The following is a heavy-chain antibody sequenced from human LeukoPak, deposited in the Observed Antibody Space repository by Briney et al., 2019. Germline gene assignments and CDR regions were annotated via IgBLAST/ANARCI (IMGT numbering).Heavy chain of an antibody. D-gene: IGHD6-13*01. CDR3: TALGIAAAGMDY. CDR2: IRSKANSYAT. Sequence: GGSLRISCAASGFTFSGSAIHWVRQASGKGLEWLGRIRSKANSYATAYGASVEGRFTISRDDSKNTAYLQMNSLITEDTAVYFCTALGIAAAGMDYWGQGTLVTVSS. J-gene: IGHJ4*02. CDR1: GFTFSGSA. V-gene: IGHV3-73*01.